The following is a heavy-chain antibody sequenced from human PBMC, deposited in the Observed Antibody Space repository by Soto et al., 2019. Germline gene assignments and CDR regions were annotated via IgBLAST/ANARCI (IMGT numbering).Heavy chain of an antibody. Sequence: QVQLVESGGGVVQPGRSLRLSCAASGFTFSSYAMHWVRQAPGKGREWVAVISYDGSNKYYADSVKGRFTISRDNSKNTLYLQMNSLRAEDTAVYYCARGPTVTTSSPTYWGQGTLVTVSS. CDR3: ARGPTVTTSSPTY. J-gene: IGHJ4*02. CDR1: GFTFSSYA. V-gene: IGHV3-30-3*01. D-gene: IGHD4-17*01. CDR2: ISYDGSNK.